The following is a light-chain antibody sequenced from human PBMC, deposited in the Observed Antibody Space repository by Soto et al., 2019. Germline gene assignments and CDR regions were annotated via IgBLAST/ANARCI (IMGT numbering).Light chain of an antibody. J-gene: IGKJ5*01. CDR1: QNIANF. Sequence: IQMTQSLSSLSASVGDSVTITCRASQNIANFLAWYQQKQGKVAKXLIYAASTLPSGVPSRFSGSGSGTDFAITISSLQPEDCETYFCQQTYTTPFTFGQGTRLEIK. CDR2: AAS. CDR3: QQTYTTPFT. V-gene: IGKV1-39*01.